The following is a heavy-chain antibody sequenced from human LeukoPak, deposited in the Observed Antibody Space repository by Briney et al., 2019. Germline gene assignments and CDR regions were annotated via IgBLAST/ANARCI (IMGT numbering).Heavy chain of an antibody. D-gene: IGHD5-18*01. CDR3: ARLGSQLWRYFDY. CDR2: IYYGGVT. V-gene: IGHV4-59*01. J-gene: IGHJ4*02. Sequence: PSETLSLTCTISGGSMYNYYWGWIRQPPGKGLEWLGYIYYGGVTDYNPSLKSRVTISIDTSKSQFSLKVSSVTAADTAVYDCARLGSQLWRYFDYWGQGTLVTVSS. CDR1: GGSMYNYY.